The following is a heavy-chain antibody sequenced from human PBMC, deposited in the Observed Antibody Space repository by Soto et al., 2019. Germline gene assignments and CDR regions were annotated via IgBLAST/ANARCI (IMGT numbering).Heavy chain of an antibody. V-gene: IGHV4-59*01. CDR3: ARSEYSSSWGQGAPFDY. CDR1: GGSISSYY. Sequence: SETLSLTCTVSGGSISSYYWSWIRQPPGKGLEWIGYIYYSGSTNYNPSLKSRVTISVDTSKNQFSLKLSSVTAADTAVDSCARSEYSSSWGQGAPFDYWGQGTLVTVSS. J-gene: IGHJ4*02. CDR2: IYYSGST. D-gene: IGHD6-13*01.